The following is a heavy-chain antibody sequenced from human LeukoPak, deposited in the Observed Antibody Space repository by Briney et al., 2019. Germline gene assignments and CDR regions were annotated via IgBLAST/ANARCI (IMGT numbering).Heavy chain of an antibody. D-gene: IGHD2-2*01. CDR3: ARVSLDSYAYYFDY. V-gene: IGHV4-31*03. Sequence: SETLSLTCTVSGGSISSGGYYWSWIRQHPGKGLEWIGYIYYSGSTYYNPSLKSRVTISVDTSKNQFSLKLSSVTAADTAVYYCARVSLDSYAYYFDYWGRGTLVTVSS. CDR1: GGSISSGGYY. CDR2: IYYSGST. J-gene: IGHJ4*02.